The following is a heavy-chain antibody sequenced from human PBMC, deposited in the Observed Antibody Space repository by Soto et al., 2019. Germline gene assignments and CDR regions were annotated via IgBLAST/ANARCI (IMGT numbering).Heavy chain of an antibody. J-gene: IGHJ6*02. CDR3: ARHGAYYYDSSGYYPPGARYYYGMDV. CDR2: IYYSGST. V-gene: IGHV4-59*08. Sequence: PSETLSLTCTVSGGSISSYYWSWIRQPPGKGLEWIGYIYYSGSTNYNPSLKSRVTISVDTSKNQFSLKLSSVTAADTAVYYCARHGAYYYDSSGYYPPGARYYYGMDVWGQGTTVTVSS. CDR1: GGSISSYY. D-gene: IGHD3-22*01.